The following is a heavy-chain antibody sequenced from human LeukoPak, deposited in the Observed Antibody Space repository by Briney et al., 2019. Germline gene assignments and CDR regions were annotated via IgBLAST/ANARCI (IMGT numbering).Heavy chain of an antibody. V-gene: IGHV4-30-4*08. J-gene: IGHJ4*02. D-gene: IGHD3-3*01. CDR3: ARAYDFWSGYYPYFDY. CDR2: LYYSGST. Sequence: PSGTLSLTCTVSGGSISSGDYYWSWIRQPPGKGLEWIGYLYYSGSTYYNPSLKSRVTISVDTSKNQFSLKLSSVTAADTAVYYCARAYDFWSGYYPYFDYWGQGTLVTVSS. CDR1: GGSISSGDYY.